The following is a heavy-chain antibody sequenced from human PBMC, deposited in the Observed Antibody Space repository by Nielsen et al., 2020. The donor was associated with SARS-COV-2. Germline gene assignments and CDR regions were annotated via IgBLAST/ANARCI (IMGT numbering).Heavy chain of an antibody. J-gene: IGHJ6*02. V-gene: IGHV4-39*02. D-gene: IGHD2-21*01. CDR2: IYYSGST. Sequence: SETLSLTCTVSGGSISSSSYYWGWIRQPPGKGLEWIGSIYYSGSTYYNPSLKSRVTISVDTSKNQFSLKLTSVTAADTAVYYCAGETLPKGGYYFYGMDVWGQGTTVTVSS. CDR1: GGSISSSSYY. CDR3: AGETLPKGGYYFYGMDV.